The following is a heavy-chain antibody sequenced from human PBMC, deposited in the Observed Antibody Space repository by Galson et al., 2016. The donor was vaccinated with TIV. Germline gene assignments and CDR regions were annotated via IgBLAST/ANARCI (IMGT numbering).Heavy chain of an antibody. CDR3: VHYSGHDYATWCFDY. CDR2: IYWDDDE. D-gene: IGHD5-12*01. CDR1: GFSLPTSGVG. Sequence: PALVKPTQTLTLTCTFSGFSLPTSGVGVGWIRQSPRRALEFLALIYWDDDERYSPSLRNRLTIAKDTSKTQVVLTLTNMDPADTATYYCVHYSGHDYATWCFDYWGQGTLVTVSS. V-gene: IGHV2-5*02. J-gene: IGHJ4*02.